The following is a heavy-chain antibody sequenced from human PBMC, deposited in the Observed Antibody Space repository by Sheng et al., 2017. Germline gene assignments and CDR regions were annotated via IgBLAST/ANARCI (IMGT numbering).Heavy chain of an antibody. D-gene: IGHD4-17*01. Sequence: QVQLVQSGAEVKKPGSSVKVSCKASGGTFSSYAISWVRQAPGQGLEWMGGIIPILGIANYAQKFQGRVTITADKSTSTAYMELSRLRSEDTAVYYCARDAPYGDYDKYYFDYWGQGTLVTVSS. J-gene: IGHJ4*02. V-gene: IGHV1-69*04. CDR1: GGTFSSYA. CDR2: IIPILGIA. CDR3: ARDAPYGDYDKYYFDY.